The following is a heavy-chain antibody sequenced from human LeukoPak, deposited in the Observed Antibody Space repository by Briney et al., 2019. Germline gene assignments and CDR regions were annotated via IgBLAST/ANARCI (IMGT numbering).Heavy chain of an antibody. CDR2: INTDASST. CDR1: GFTFSSQW. Sequence: GGSLRLSCAASGFTFSSQWMRWVRQVPGKGLVWVSRINTDASSTSYAESVKGRFTISRDNAKTALYLKMNRLRAEDTAVYYCAREGSIDGFDIWGQGTMVTVSS. V-gene: IGHV3-74*01. J-gene: IGHJ3*02. CDR3: AREGSIDGFDI.